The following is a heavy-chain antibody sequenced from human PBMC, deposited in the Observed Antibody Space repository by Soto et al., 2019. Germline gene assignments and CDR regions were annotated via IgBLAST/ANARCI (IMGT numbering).Heavy chain of an antibody. CDR1: GYTFTSYY. V-gene: IGHV1-46*03. CDR2: INPSGGST. CDR3: AREGFCGGDCYLGLDSYYFDY. J-gene: IGHJ4*02. Sequence: AASVKVSCKASGYTFTSYYMHWVRQAPGQGLERMGIINPSGGSTSYAQKFQGRVTMTRDTSTSTVYMELSSLRSEDTAVYYCAREGFCGGDCYLGLDSYYFDYWGQGTLVTVSS. D-gene: IGHD2-21*02.